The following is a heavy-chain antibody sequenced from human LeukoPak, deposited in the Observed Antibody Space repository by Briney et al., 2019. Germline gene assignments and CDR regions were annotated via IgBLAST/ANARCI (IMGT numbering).Heavy chain of an antibody. V-gene: IGHV4-4*02. Sequence: SETLSLTCKVSDGSICNVVWWSWVRQPPGKGLEWIGEIYHSGIANYNPSLKSRVTLSADKSKNQFSLKLTSVTAADTAVYYCARVRLTMVRGVPDYFDYWGQGTLVTVSS. CDR1: DGSICNVVW. D-gene: IGHD3-10*01. CDR2: IYHSGIA. CDR3: ARVRLTMVRGVPDYFDY. J-gene: IGHJ4*02.